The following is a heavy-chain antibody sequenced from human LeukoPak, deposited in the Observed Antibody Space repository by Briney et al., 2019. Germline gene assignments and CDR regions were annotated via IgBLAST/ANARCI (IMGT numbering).Heavy chain of an antibody. V-gene: IGHV4-61*02. D-gene: IGHD5-12*01. J-gene: IGHJ3*02. CDR2: IYTSGST. Sequence: SQTLSLTCTVSGGSISSGSYYWSWIRQPAGKGLEWIGRIYTSGSTNYNPSLKSRVTMSVDTSKNQFSLKLSSVTAADTAVYYCAREIRDYSRLVASYSFDAFDIWGQGTMVTVSS. CDR3: AREIRDYSRLVASYSFDAFDI. CDR1: GGSISSGSYY.